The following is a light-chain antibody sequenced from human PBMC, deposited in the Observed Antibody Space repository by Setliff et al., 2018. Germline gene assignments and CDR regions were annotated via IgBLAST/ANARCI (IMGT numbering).Light chain of an antibody. J-gene: IGLJ1*01. CDR3: SSHGGSNNWSV. CDR1: SIYFRRYDY. Sequence: SVLTQPPSASGSPGQSVTISCTGTSIYFRRYDYVSWYQQHPGKAPKLLLYEVEKRPSGVPDRFSGSKSDNTASLTVSGLQAEDEADYYCSSHGGSNNWSVFGSGTKVTVL. CDR2: EVE. V-gene: IGLV2-8*01.